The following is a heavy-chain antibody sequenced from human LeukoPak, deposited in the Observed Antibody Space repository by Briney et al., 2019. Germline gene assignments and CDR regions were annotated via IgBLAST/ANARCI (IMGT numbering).Heavy chain of an antibody. V-gene: IGHV4-59*01. CDR2: IYYSGST. Sequence: SETLSLTCTVSGGSISSYYWSWVRQPPGKGLEWIGYIYYSGSTNYNPSLKSRVTISVDTSKNQFSLKLSSVTAADTAVYYCARGPNDSIYAFDIGGQGTMVTVSA. CDR1: GGSISSYY. J-gene: IGHJ3*02. CDR3: ARGPNDSIYAFDI. D-gene: IGHD3-22*01.